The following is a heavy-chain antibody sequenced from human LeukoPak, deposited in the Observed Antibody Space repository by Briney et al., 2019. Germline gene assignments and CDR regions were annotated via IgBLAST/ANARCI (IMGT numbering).Heavy chain of an antibody. V-gene: IGHV3-30*04. J-gene: IGHJ4*02. Sequence: GRSLSLSCAASGFIFSSYAMHWVRQAPGKGLEWVAVISFDGRDKFYADSVKGRFTISRDNSKNTLYLQMNSLRAEDTAVYYCAKGEDIAVAGGFDYWGQGTLVTVSS. CDR1: GFIFSSYA. CDR3: AKGEDIAVAGGFDY. D-gene: IGHD6-19*01. CDR2: ISFDGRDK.